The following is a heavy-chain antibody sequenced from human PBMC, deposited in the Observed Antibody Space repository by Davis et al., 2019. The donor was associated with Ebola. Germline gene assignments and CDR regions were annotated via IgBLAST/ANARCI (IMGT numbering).Heavy chain of an antibody. CDR1: GFTFSDYY. Sequence: GESLKISCAASGFTFSDYYMSWIRHTAGQGLEWVSFISGSGTTVYYADSVRGRFTIPRDNAKNTLYLQMHSLRAEDTALYYCAKTVGWLQESGEEYFQNWGQGTLVTVSS. CDR2: ISGSGTTV. V-gene: IGHV3-11*01. D-gene: IGHD3-10*01. CDR3: AKTVGWLQESGEEYFQN. J-gene: IGHJ1*01.